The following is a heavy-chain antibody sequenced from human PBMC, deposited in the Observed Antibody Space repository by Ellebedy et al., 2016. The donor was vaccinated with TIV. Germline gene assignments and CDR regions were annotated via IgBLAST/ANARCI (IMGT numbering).Heavy chain of an antibody. J-gene: IGHJ5*02. CDR1: GDSITDYY. D-gene: IGHD5-24*01. V-gene: IGHV4-59*08. CDR2: VSYSGTT. Sequence: SETLSLTXTVSGDSITDYYWNWIRQTSNKGLVWIGHVSYSGTTIYNPSLNGRVTISVDLSKNQVSLRLISVTAADTAVYYCARRVEMGGASPSLSAWLDPWGRGALVTVSS. CDR3: ARRVEMGGASPSLSAWLDP.